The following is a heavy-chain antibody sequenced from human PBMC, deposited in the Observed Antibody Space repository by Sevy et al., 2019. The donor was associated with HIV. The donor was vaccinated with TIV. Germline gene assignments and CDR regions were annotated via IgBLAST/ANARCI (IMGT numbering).Heavy chain of an antibody. J-gene: IGHJ4*02. Sequence: WETLSLTCTVSGASMNINYWSWIQQPPGKELEWIGYIDYSGTTNYNPSLKSRLTISIDTSKNQFSLKLRSVTAADTAVYYCAIVGFNWNDVDYWGQGTLVTVSS. CDR2: IDYSGTT. D-gene: IGHD1-20*01. CDR3: AIVGFNWNDVDY. V-gene: IGHV4-59*01. CDR1: GASMNINY.